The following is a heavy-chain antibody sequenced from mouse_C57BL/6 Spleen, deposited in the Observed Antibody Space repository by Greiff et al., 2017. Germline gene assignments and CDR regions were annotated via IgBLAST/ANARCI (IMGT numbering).Heavy chain of an antibody. D-gene: IGHD1-1*01. CDR1: GYAFRSSW. CDR2: IYPGDGDT. Sequence: QVQLQQSGPELVKPGASVKISCKASGYAFRSSWMNWVKQRPGKGLEWIGRIYPGDGDTNYNGKLKGKATLTADKSSSTAYMQLSSLTSEDSAVYFCARSLYYGSSWDFDYWGQGTTLTVSS. J-gene: IGHJ2*01. CDR3: ARSLYYGSSWDFDY. V-gene: IGHV1-82*01.